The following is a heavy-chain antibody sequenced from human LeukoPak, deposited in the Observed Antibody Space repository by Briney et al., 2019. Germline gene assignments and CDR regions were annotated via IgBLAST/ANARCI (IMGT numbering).Heavy chain of an antibody. J-gene: IGHJ6*03. CDR1: GGSISSGGYY. D-gene: IGHD6-13*01. CDR2: IYYSGST. CDR3: ARVGGSHRFYYYYYMDV. Sequence: PSQTLSLTCTVSGGSISSGGYYWSWIRQHPGKGLEWIGYIYYSGSTYYNPSLKSRVTISVDTSKNQFSLKLSSVTAADTAVYYCARVGGSHRFYYYYYMDVWGKGTMVTVSS. V-gene: IGHV4-31*03.